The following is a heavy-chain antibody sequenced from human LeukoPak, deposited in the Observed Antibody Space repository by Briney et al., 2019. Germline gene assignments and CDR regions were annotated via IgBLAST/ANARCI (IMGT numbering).Heavy chain of an antibody. V-gene: IGHV3-21*01. Sequence: GGSLRLSCAASGFTFSSYSMNWVRQAPGKGLEWVSSISSSSSYIYYADSVKDRFTISRDNAKNSLYLQMNSLRAEDTAVYYCARGYCSSTSCYRAFWDYWGQGTLVTVSS. D-gene: IGHD2-2*01. J-gene: IGHJ4*02. CDR2: ISSSSSYI. CDR3: ARGYCSSTSCYRAFWDY. CDR1: GFTFSSYS.